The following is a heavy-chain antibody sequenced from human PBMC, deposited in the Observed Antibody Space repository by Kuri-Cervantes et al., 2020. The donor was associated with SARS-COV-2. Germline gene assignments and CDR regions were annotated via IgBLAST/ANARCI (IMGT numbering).Heavy chain of an antibody. CDR3: ARVPRSSSQTY. V-gene: IGHV3-64*01. D-gene: IGHD6-6*01. J-gene: IGHJ4*02. Sequence: GESLKISCAASGFTFSSYAMHWVRQAPGKGLEYVSAISSNGGSTYYANSVKGRFTISRDNSKNTLYLQMGSLRAEDMAVYYCARVPRSSSQTYWGQGTLVTVSS. CDR1: GFTFSSYA. CDR2: ISSNGGST.